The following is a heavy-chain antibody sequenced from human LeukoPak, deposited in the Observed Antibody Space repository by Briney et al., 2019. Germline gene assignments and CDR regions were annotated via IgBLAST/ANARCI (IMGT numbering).Heavy chain of an antibody. CDR3: ARVSEPSVGIAAEAAY. J-gene: IGHJ4*02. CDR2: INPNSGGT. V-gene: IGHV1-2*02. CDR1: GYTFTGYY. Sequence: ASVKVSCKASGYTFTGYYMHWVRQAPGQGLEWMGWINPNSGGTNYAQKFQGRVTMTRDTSISTAYMELSRLRSDDTAVYYCARVSEPSVGIAAEAAYWGQGTLVTVSS. D-gene: IGHD6-13*01.